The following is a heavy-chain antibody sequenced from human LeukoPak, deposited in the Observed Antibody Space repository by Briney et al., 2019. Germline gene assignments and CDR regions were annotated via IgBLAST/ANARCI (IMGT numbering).Heavy chain of an antibody. CDR3: ARHGGGNYDILTGYVFFPY. J-gene: IGHJ4*02. CDR2: IDHSGTT. CDR1: GGSLSRYY. Sequence: SETLSLTCAIYGGSLSRYYWSWIRQPPGKGLEWIGEIDHSGTTHYNPSLKSRVTISVDTSKNQFSLKLTSVTAADTAVYYCARHGGGNYDILTGYVFFPYWGQGTLVTVSS. V-gene: IGHV4-34*01. D-gene: IGHD3-9*01.